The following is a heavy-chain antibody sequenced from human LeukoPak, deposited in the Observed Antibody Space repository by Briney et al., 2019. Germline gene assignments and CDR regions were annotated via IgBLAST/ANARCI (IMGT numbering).Heavy chain of an antibody. J-gene: IGHJ4*02. CDR3: AKRAYSSSCFDY. D-gene: IGHD6-13*01. Sequence: PGGSLRLSRAASGFTFSSYAMSWVRQAPGKGLEWVSAISGSGGTTYYADSVKGRFTISRDNSKNTLYLQMNSLRAEDTAVYYCAKRAYSSSCFDYWGQGTLVTVSS. V-gene: IGHV3-23*01. CDR2: ISGSGGTT. CDR1: GFTFSSYA.